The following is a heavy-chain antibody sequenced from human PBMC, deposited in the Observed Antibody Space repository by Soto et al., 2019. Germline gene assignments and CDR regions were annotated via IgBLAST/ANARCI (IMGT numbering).Heavy chain of an antibody. CDR2: ISYDGSHK. CDR3: AKADCSGGSCYRYYYYGMDV. D-gene: IGHD2-15*01. V-gene: IGHV3-30*18. Sequence: PGGSLRLSCAASGFPFSGYGMHWVRQAPGKGLEWVAVISYDGSHKYYADSVKGRFTISRDNSKNTLYLQMNSLRAEDTAVYYCAKADCSGGSCYRYYYYGMDVWGQGTTVTAP. J-gene: IGHJ6*02. CDR1: GFPFSGYG.